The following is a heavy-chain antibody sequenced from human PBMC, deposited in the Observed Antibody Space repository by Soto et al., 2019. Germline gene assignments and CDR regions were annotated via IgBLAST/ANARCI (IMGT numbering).Heavy chain of an antibody. Sequence: QVQLVQSGAEVKKPGASVKVSCKASGYTFSNDAITWVRQAPGQGLEWMGWVSAYNGNPNYAQKFKGRVTMTTDTSTSTASMEIRSLRYDDTAVYFCARASRYYWNYMLYWGQGTLVTVSS. CDR2: VSAYNGNP. D-gene: IGHD1-7*01. CDR1: GYTFSNDA. J-gene: IGHJ4*02. CDR3: ARASRYYWNYMLY. V-gene: IGHV1-18*01.